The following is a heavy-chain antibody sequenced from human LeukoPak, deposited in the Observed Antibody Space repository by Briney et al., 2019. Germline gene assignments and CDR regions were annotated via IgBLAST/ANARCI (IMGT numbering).Heavy chain of an antibody. Sequence: GGSLRLSCAASGFTFSSSWMSWGRQAPGKGLEWVANIKQDGSEKYYVDSVKGRFTISRDNAKNSLYLQMNSLRAEDTAVYYCARDKFGGTDYWGQGTLVTVSS. V-gene: IGHV3-7*01. CDR1: GFTFSSSW. CDR3: ARDKFGGTDY. J-gene: IGHJ4*02. D-gene: IGHD3-16*01. CDR2: IKQDGSEK.